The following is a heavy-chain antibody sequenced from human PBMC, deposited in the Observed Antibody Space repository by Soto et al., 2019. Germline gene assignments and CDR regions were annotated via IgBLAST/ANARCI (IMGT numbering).Heavy chain of an antibody. CDR1: GGFFSGYY. J-gene: IGHJ6*02. D-gene: IGHD3-22*01. CDR3: ARKLRYYDSSGYYYYYYYYGMDV. Sequence: SENLSLTCAVYGGFFSGYYWSWSRQPPGKGLEWIGEINHSGSTNYNPSLKSRVTISVDTSKNQFSLKLSSVTAADTAVYYCARKLRYYDSSGYYYYYYYYGMDVWSQGTTVTVS. CDR2: INHSGST. V-gene: IGHV4-34*01.